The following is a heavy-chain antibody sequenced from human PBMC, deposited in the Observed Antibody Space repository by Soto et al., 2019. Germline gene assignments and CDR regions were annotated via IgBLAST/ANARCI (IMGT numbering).Heavy chain of an antibody. D-gene: IGHD3-3*01. J-gene: IGHJ6*04. V-gene: IGHV4-59*01. CDR1: GSSLSSYC. CDR3: ASSKVGFWGGVGMDV. CDR2: IYSGNT. Sequence: PSYTLSLPCTGSGSSLSSYCWSWVRQAPGKGLEWIGYIYSGNTISIPYLKSRVTISVDTSKNQFSLKMNSVTAADTAVYFCASSKVGFWGGVGMDVWGKGTPVT.